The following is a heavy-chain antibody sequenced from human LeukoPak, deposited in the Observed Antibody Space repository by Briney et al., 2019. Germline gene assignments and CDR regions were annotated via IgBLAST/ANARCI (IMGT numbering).Heavy chain of an antibody. CDR1: GFTFSSCA. D-gene: IGHD6-19*01. V-gene: IGHV3-23*01. CDR3: AKDLIAVAGLYYFDY. J-gene: IGHJ4*02. CDR2: ISGSGGST. Sequence: GGSLRLSCAASGFTFSSCAMSWVRQAPGKGLGWVSAISGSGGSTYYADSVKGRFTISRDNSKNTLYLQMNSLRAEDTAVYYCAKDLIAVAGLYYFDYWGQGTLVTVSS.